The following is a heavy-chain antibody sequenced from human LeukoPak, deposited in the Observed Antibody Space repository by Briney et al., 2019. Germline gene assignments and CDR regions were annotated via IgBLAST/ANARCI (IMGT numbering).Heavy chain of an antibody. Sequence: GGSLRLSCAASGFIFGGYAMHWVRQAPGKGLQWLAVISYDGGKTYYADSVEGRFTISRDNSKSTVYLEINSLRSEDTAIYYCARGFNDFWSGSQLEYWGQGTLVTVSS. CDR1: GFIFGGYA. CDR3: ARGFNDFWSGSQLEY. J-gene: IGHJ4*02. V-gene: IGHV3-30-3*01. CDR2: ISYDGGKT. D-gene: IGHD3-3*01.